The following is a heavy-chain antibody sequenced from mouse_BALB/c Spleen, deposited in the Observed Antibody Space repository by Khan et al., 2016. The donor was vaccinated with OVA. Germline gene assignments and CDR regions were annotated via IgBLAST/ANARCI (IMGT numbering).Heavy chain of an antibody. CDR1: GFSLTSYD. CDR3: VRSGNYYGRFYWYFDV. Sequence: QVQLKESGPGLVAPSQSLSITCTVSGFSLTSYDISWIRQPPGKGLEWLGVIWTGGGTNYNSAFMSRLSISKDNSKSQVFLKMNSLQSDDTAIYYCVRSGNYYGRFYWYFDVWGAGTTVTVSS. CDR2: IWTGGGT. D-gene: IGHD1-1*01. V-gene: IGHV2-9-2*01. J-gene: IGHJ1*01.